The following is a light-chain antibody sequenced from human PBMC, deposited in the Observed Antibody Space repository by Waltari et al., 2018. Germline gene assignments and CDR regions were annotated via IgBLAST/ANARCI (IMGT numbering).Light chain of an antibody. Sequence: QSALTQPPSASGAPGPSVTIPCTGNSTDIGVYNFVFWYQQHPGKAPKLLIYEVPERPPGVPDRFAGSKSGNTASLTVSGLQGEDEADYYCASFAGSNNLFGGGTKLTVL. V-gene: IGLV2-8*01. J-gene: IGLJ2*01. CDR1: STDIGVYNF. CDR2: EVP. CDR3: ASFAGSNNL.